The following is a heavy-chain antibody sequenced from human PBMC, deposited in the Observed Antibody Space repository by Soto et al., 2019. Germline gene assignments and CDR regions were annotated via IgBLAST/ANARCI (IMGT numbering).Heavy chain of an antibody. J-gene: IGHJ6*02. V-gene: IGHV3-30*18. Sequence: PGGSLRLSCAASGFTFSSYGMHWVRQAPGKGLEWVALISYDGSNKYYADSVKGRFTISRDNSKNTLYLQMNSLRAEDTAVYYCAKDGGIAADYYYYYGMDVWGQGTTVTVSS. CDR2: ISYDGSNK. CDR1: GFTFSSYG. D-gene: IGHD6-13*01. CDR3: AKDGGIAADYYYYYGMDV.